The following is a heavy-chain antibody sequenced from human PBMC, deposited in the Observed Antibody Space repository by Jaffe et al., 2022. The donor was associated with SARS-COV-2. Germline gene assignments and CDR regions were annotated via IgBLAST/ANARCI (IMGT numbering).Heavy chain of an antibody. D-gene: IGHD2-21*02. J-gene: IGHJ4*02. V-gene: IGHV3-30-3*01. CDR1: GFTFSSYA. CDR3: AELTAR. CDR2: ISYDGSNK. Sequence: QVQLVESGGGVVQPGRSLRLSCAASGFTFSSYAMHWVRQAPGKGLEWVAVISYDGSNKYYADSVKGRFTISRDNSKNTLYLQMNSLRAEDTAVYYCAELTARWGQGTLVTVSS.